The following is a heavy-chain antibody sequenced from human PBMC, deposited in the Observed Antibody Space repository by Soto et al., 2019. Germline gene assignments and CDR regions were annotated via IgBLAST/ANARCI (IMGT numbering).Heavy chain of an antibody. CDR2: VGPSGAST. CDR1: GIMFGQYA. V-gene: IGHV3-23*01. Sequence: PVGSLRLSCAASGIMFGQYARSWVRLAPGKCLEWVSVVGPSGASTYYADSVKGRFTISTDNAKNSLHLQMNSLRAEDTAVYYCATDTAPRDDWFDPWGQGTLVTVSS. CDR3: ATDTAPRDDWFDP. J-gene: IGHJ5*02.